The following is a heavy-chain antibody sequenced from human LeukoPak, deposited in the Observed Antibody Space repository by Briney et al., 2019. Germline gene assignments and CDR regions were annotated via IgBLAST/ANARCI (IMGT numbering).Heavy chain of an antibody. J-gene: IGHJ3*02. Sequence: ASVTVSCKASGYTFTSYYMHWVRQAPGQGLEWMGIINPSGGSTNYAQKFQGRVTMTRDTSTSTVYMELSSLRSEDTAVYYCARGVTANDAFDIWGQGTMVTVSS. CDR3: ARGVTANDAFDI. D-gene: IGHD2-21*02. V-gene: IGHV1-46*01. CDR1: GYTFTSYY. CDR2: INPSGGST.